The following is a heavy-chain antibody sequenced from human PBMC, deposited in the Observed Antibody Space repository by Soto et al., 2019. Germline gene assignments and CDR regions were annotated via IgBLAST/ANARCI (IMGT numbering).Heavy chain of an antibody. D-gene: IGHD3-10*01. V-gene: IGHV4-59*08. J-gene: IGHJ4*02. CDR2: IYSSGST. CDR3: ARRHGLDIDAYY. CDR1: GGSISNSY. Sequence: SETLSLTCTVSGGSISNSYWSWIRQSPVRGLEWIGYIYSSGSTNYNPSLESRVTISVDTSKNQFSLKLRSLSAADTAVYFCARRHGLDIDAYYWGQGILVTVS.